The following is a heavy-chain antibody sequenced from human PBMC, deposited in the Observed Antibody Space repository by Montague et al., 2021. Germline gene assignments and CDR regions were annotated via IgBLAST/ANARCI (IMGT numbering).Heavy chain of an antibody. CDR3: ARNLASAAPGAFDI. CDR2: ITLDGSST. Sequence: SLRLSCAASGFSFSSYWIHWVRQAPGKGLLWVSRITLDGSSTTFADSVKGRFTTSRDNAKATLYLQMNSLRVEDTAVYYCARNLASAAPGAFDIWGQGTRVTVSS. V-gene: IGHV3-74*01. J-gene: IGHJ3*02. CDR1: GFSFSSYW. D-gene: IGHD6-13*01.